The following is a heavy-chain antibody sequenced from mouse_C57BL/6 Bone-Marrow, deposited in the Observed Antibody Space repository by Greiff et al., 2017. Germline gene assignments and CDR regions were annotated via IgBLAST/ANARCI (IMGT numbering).Heavy chain of an antibody. CDR2: IYPRGGNT. CDR1: GYTFTSYG. D-gene: IGHD6-1*01. V-gene: IGHV1-81*01. J-gene: IGHJ3*01. Sequence: VQRVESGAELARPGASVKLSCKASGYTFTSYGISWVKQRTGQGLEWIGEIYPRGGNTYYNEKFKGKATLTADKSSSTAYMELRSLTSEDSAVYFCARFLCPAYWGQGTLVTVSA. CDR3: ARFLCPAY.